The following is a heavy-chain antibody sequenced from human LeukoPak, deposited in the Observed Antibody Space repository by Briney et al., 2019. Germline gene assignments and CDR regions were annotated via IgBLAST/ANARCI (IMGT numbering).Heavy chain of an antibody. CDR2: INHSGST. CDR3: ASGWVRTVFDY. D-gene: IGHD4-23*01. J-gene: IGHJ4*02. V-gene: IGHV4-34*01. CDR1: GGSFSGYY. Sequence: SETLSLTCAVYGGSFSGYYWSWIRQPPGKGLEWIGEINHSGSTNYNPSLKSRVTISVDTSKNQFSPKLSSVTAADTAVYYCASGWVRTVFDYWGQGTLVTVSS.